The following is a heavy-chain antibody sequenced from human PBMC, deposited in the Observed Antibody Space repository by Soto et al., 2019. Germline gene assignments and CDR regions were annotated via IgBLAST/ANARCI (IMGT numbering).Heavy chain of an antibody. CDR2: ISYDGSNK. Sequence: QVQLVESGGGVVQPGRSLRLSCAASGFTFSSYGMHWVRQAPGKGLEWVAVISYDGSNKYYADSVKGRFTISRDNSKNTLYLQMNSLRAEDTAVYYCAKDIRRSFNKMGTYAFDIWGQGTMVTVSS. CDR1: GFTFSSYG. J-gene: IGHJ3*02. D-gene: IGHD1-1*01. CDR3: AKDIRRSFNKMGTYAFDI. V-gene: IGHV3-30*18.